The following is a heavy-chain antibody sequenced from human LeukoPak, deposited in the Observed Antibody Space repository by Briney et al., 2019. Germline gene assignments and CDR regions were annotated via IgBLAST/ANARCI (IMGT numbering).Heavy chain of an antibody. Sequence: SETLSLTCTVSGGSISRNNYYRDWIRQPPGKGLEYIGSIYYSGSTYYTPSLKSRVTISVDTSKNQFSLKLSSVTATDTAVYYCARHRGSSSNFDYWGQGTLVTVSS. CDR3: ARHRGSSSNFDY. J-gene: IGHJ4*02. D-gene: IGHD6-6*01. CDR1: GGSISRNNYY. V-gene: IGHV4-39*01. CDR2: IYYSGST.